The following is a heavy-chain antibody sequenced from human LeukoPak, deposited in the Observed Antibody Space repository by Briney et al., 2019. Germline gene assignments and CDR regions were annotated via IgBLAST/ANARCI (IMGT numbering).Heavy chain of an antibody. CDR1: GGSISSSSYY. CDR3: ARQSYYDSSGYYHY. D-gene: IGHD3-22*01. CDR2: IYYSGST. J-gene: IGHJ4*02. V-gene: IGHV4-39*01. Sequence: PSETLSLTCTVSGGSISSSSYYWGWIRQPPGKGLEWIGSIYYSGSTYYNPSLKSRVTISVDTSKNQFSLKLSSVTAADTVVYYCARQSYYDSSGYYHYWGQGTLVTVSS.